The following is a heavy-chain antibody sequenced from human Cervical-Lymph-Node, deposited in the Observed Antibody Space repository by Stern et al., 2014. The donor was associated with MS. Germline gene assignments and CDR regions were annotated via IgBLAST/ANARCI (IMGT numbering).Heavy chain of an antibody. Sequence: EVQLVESGGGLVQPGGSLRLSCAASGFTFSSYVMSWVRHGPGKGLEWVSSIRGGGGSTHSADSVKGRFTISRDDSKNTLYLQMNSLRAEDTAVYYCATRTWVELWLPDYWGQGTLVTVSS. CDR2: IRGGGGST. CDR3: ATRTWVELWLPDY. CDR1: GFTFSSYV. D-gene: IGHD5-18*01. V-gene: IGHV3-23*04. J-gene: IGHJ4*02.